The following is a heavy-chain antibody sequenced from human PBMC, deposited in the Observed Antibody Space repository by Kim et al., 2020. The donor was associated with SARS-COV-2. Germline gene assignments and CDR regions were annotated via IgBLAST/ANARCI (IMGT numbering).Heavy chain of an antibody. V-gene: IGHV3-23*01. D-gene: IGHD6-19*01. CDR1: GFTFSSYA. J-gene: IGHJ4*02. CDR3: AKALLVGRVDSSGWPYYFDY. CDR2: ISGSGGST. Sequence: GGSLRLSCAASGFTFSSYAMSWVRQAPGKGLEWVSAISGSGGSTYYADSVKGRFTISRDNSKNTLYLQMNSLRAEDTAVYYCAKALLVGRVDSSGWPYYFDYWGQGTLVTVSS.